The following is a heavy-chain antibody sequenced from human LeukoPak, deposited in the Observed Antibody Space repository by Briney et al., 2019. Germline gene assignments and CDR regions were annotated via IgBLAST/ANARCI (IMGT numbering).Heavy chain of an antibody. CDR2: ISAYNGNT. CDR3: ARILAAAGEDAFDI. J-gene: IGHJ3*02. Sequence: ASVKVSCEASGYTFTSYGISWVRQAPGQGLEWMGWISAYNGNTNYAQKLQGRVTMTTDTSTSTAYMELRSLRSDDTAVYYCARILAAAGEDAFDIWGQGTMVTVSS. CDR1: GYTFTSYG. D-gene: IGHD6-13*01. V-gene: IGHV1-18*01.